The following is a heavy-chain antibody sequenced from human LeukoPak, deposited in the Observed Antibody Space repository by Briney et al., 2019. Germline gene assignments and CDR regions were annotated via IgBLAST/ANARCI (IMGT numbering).Heavy chain of an antibody. CDR2: INHSGST. CDR1: DGSFSDYH. V-gene: IGHV4-34*01. D-gene: IGHD5-18*01. Sequence: PSETLSLTCIVYDGSFSDYHWSWIRQPPGKGLEWIGEINHSGSTTYSPSLKSRVTISVDASKNQFSLKLSSVTAADTAVFYCARGRGYSSGRTFDTWGQGTLVSVSS. CDR3: ARGRGYSSGRTFDT. J-gene: IGHJ4*02.